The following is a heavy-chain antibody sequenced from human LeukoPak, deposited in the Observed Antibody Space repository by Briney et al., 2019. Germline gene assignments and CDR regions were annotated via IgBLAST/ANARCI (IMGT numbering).Heavy chain of an antibody. Sequence: GESLKISCKGSGYTFTSYYMHWVRQAPGQGLEWMGIINPSGGSTSYAQKFQGRVTMTRDTSMSTVYMELSSLRSEDTAVYYCARCGDCGEAVADAVSDYWGQGTLVTVSS. V-gene: IGHV1-46*01. D-gene: IGHD6-19*01. CDR1: GYTFTSYY. J-gene: IGHJ4*02. CDR2: INPSGGST. CDR3: ARCGDCGEAVADAVSDY.